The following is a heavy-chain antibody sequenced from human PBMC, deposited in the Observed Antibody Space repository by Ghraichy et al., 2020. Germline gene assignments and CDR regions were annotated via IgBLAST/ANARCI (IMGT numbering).Heavy chain of an antibody. Sequence: GGSLRLSCAGSGFTFSTYAMNWVRQAPGKGLEWVSSISGGTGGSTYYADSVKGRFTISRDNSKNTLFLQMNSLRAEHTAVYYCAKPQYGSRTWGQGTLVIVSS. CDR3: AKPQYGSRT. CDR1: GFTFSTYA. J-gene: IGHJ4*02. V-gene: IGHV3-23*01. CDR2: ISGGTGGST. D-gene: IGHD3-10*01.